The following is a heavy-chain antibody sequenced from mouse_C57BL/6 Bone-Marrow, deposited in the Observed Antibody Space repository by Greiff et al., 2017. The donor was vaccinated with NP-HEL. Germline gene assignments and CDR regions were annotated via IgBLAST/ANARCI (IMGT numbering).Heavy chain of an antibody. CDR3: TNGYDEGRGAMDY. Sequence: VKLQESGAELVRPGASVTLSCKASGYTFTDYEMHWVKQTPVHGLEWIGAIDPETGGTAYNQKFKGKAILTADKSSSTAYMELRSLTSEDSAVYYCTNGYDEGRGAMDYWGQGTSVTVSS. CDR1: GYTFTDYE. CDR2: IDPETGGT. J-gene: IGHJ4*01. D-gene: IGHD2-2*01. V-gene: IGHV1-15*01.